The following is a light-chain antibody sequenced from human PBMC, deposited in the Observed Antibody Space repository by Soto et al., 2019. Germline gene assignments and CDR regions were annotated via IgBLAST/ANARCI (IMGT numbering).Light chain of an antibody. CDR3: QQADSSRT. CDR2: AAS. J-gene: IGKJ1*01. Sequence: DIQMTQSPSSLSASVGDRVIITCRARQTIGTNLNWYQQKAGKDPRLLSYAASRLQSWVPSRFTGRGSGTDFTLTINRLQPEDFATYHCQQADSSRTFGQGTKV. CDR1: QTIGTN. V-gene: IGKV1-39*01.